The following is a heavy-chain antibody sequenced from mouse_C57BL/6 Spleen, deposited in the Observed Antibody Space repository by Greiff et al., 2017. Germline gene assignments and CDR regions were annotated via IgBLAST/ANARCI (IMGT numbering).Heavy chain of an antibody. CDR2: IYPSDSET. D-gene: IGHD1-1*01. V-gene: IGHV1-61*01. CDR3: ARHYYGSSYGYFDY. J-gene: IGHJ2*01. CDR1: GYTFTSYW. Sequence: QVQLQQPGAELVRPGSSVKLSCKASGYTFTSYWMDWVKQRPGQGLEWIGNIYPSDSETHYNQKFKDKATLTVDKSSSTDYMQLSSLTSEDSAVYYCARHYYGSSYGYFDYWGQGTTLTVSS.